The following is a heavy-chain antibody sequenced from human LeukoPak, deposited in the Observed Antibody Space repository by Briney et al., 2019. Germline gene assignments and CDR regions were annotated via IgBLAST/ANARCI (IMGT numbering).Heavy chain of an antibody. D-gene: IGHD2-2*01. CDR2: INHSGST. Sequence: SETLSLTCAVYGGSFSGYYWSWIRQPPGKGLEWIGEINHSGSTNYNPSLKSRVTISVDTSKNQFSLKLSSVTAEDTAVYYCARGTIVVPAATTYYHYYFMDVWGKGTTVTVSS. V-gene: IGHV4-34*01. CDR3: ARGTIVVPAATTYYHYYFMDV. CDR1: GGSFSGYY. J-gene: IGHJ6*03.